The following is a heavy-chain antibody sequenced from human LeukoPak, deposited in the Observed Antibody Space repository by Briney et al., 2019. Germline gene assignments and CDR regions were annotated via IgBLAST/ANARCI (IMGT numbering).Heavy chain of an antibody. CDR1: GGSISSSSYY. CDR2: IYYSGST. D-gene: IGHD3-10*01. CDR3: AGSSGVHGYGLGDNVLDV. V-gene: IGHV4-39*07. Sequence: PSETLSLTCTVSGGSISSSSYYWGWIRQPPGKGLEWIGSIYYSGSTYYNPSLKSRVTISVDTSKNQFSLKLSSVTAADTAVYYCAGSSGVHGYGLGDNVLDVWGKGTTVTVSS. J-gene: IGHJ6*04.